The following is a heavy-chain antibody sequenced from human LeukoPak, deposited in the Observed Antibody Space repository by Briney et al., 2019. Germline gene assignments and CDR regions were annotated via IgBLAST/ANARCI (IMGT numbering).Heavy chain of an antibody. Sequence: SETLSLTCTVSGGSISSGDYYWSWIRQPPGKGLEWIGYIYYSGSTYYNPSLKSRVTMSVDTSKNQFSLKLSSVTAADTAVYYCAGQHDYGDYWFDPWGQGTLVTVSS. CDR1: GGSISSGDYY. CDR3: AGQHDYGDYWFDP. V-gene: IGHV4-30-4*08. J-gene: IGHJ5*02. D-gene: IGHD4-17*01. CDR2: IYYSGST.